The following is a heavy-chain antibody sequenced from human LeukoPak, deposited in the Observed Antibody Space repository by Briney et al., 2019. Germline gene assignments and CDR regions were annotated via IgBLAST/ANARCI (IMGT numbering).Heavy chain of an antibody. J-gene: IGHJ4*02. CDR3: ARDIVVGAIGDYFDY. CDR1: GFTFSSYA. V-gene: IGHV3-30-3*01. D-gene: IGHD1-26*01. Sequence: PGRSLRLSCAASGFTFSSYAMHWVRQAPGKGLEWVAVISYDGSNKYYADSVKGRFTISRDNSKNTLYLQMNSLRAEDTAVYYCARDIVVGAIGDYFDYWGQGTLVTVSS. CDR2: ISYDGSNK.